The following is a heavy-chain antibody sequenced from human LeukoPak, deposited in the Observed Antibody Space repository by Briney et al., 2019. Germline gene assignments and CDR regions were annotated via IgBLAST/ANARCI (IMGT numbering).Heavy chain of an antibody. J-gene: IGHJ4*02. CDR2: IYSGGST. V-gene: IGHV3-66*01. D-gene: IGHD3-3*01. CDR1: GFTVSSNY. CDR3: AREGGYDFWSGYFKTIDFDY. Sequence: GGSLRLSCAASGFTVSSNYMSWVRQAPGKGLEWVSVIYSGGSTYYADSVKGRFTISRDNAKNSLYLQMNSLRAEDTAVYYCAREGGYDFWSGYFKTIDFDYWGQGTLVTVSS.